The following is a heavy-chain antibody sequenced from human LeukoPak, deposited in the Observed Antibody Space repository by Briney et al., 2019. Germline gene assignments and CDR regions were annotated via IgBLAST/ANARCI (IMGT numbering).Heavy chain of an antibody. CDR1: GYTFTGYY. J-gene: IGHJ4*02. V-gene: IGHV1-2*02. CDR2: INPNSGGT. CDR3: GRVAPRYCSSTSCLDY. Sequence: ASVKVSCKASGYTFTGYYMHWVRQAPGQGLEWMGWINPNSGGTNYAQKFQGRVTMTRDTSISTAYMELSRLRSDDTAVYYCGRVAPRYCSSTSCLDYWGQGTLVTVSS. D-gene: IGHD2-2*01.